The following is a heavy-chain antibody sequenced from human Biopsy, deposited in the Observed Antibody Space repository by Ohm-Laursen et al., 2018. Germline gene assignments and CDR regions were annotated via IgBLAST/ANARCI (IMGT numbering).Heavy chain of an antibody. V-gene: IGHV4-59*08. CDR2: VYYNGNT. Sequence: GTLSLTCAVTYGSISGHFWSWIRQAPGKGLEWIGYVYYNGNTNYNPSLKSRVTMSVDTSKNQFSLKVYSVTAADTAIYYCATTTMDTSGWYGNYFDSWGQGALVTVSS. D-gene: IGHD6-19*01. J-gene: IGHJ4*02. CDR3: ATTTMDTSGWYGNYFDS. CDR1: YGSISGHF.